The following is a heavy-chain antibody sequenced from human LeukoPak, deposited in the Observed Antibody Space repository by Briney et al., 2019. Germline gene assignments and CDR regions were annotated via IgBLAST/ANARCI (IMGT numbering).Heavy chain of an antibody. D-gene: IGHD3-16*01. CDR3: ARCNGGTYPGWSAP. Sequence: PSETLSLTCTVSGGSISSYYWSWIRQPPGKGLEWIGYIYYSGSTNYNPSLKSRVTISVDTSKNQFSLKLSSVTAADTAVYYCARCNGGTYPGWSAPGGQEPLVTVSS. CDR1: GGSISSYY. J-gene: IGHJ5*02. V-gene: IGHV4-59*01. CDR2: IYYSGST.